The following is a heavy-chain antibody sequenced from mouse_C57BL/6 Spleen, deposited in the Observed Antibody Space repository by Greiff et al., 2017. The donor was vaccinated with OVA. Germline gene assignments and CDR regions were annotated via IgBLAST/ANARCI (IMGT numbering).Heavy chain of an antibody. CDR3: ARSAGGYDSYAMDY. CDR2: INPNYGTT. CDR1: GYSFTDYN. D-gene: IGHD2-2*01. J-gene: IGHJ4*01. V-gene: IGHV1-39*01. Sequence: EVKLQESGPELVKPGASVKISCKASGYSFTDYNMNWVKQSNGKSLEWIGVINPNYGTTSYNQKFKGKATLTVDQSSSTAYMQLNSLTSEDSAVYYCARSAGGYDSYAMDYWGQGTSVTVSS.